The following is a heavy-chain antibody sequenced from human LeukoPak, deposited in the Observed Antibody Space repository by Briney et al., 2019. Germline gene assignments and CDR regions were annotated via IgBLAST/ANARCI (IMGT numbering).Heavy chain of an antibody. J-gene: IGHJ4*02. CDR2: IIPIFGTA. CDR1: GGTFSSYA. Sequence: SVKVSCKASGGTFSSYAISWVRQAPGQGLEWMGGIIPIFGTANYAQKFQGRVTITTDESTSTAYMELSSLRSEDTAVYYCAREGDLAVAGIDYWGQGTLVTVSS. CDR3: AREGDLAVAGIDY. D-gene: IGHD6-19*01. V-gene: IGHV1-69*05.